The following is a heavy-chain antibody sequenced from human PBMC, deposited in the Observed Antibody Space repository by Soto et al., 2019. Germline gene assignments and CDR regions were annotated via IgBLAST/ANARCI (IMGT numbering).Heavy chain of an antibody. Sequence: EVHLVDSGGGLVKPGGSLRLSCAASGFAFSSYTMNWVRQAPGKGLEWVSSISSSSIHKYYADSLKGRFTISRDNARNSLFLQMNSLRPEDTAVYFCARDTTGRLDYWGQGTLVTVSS. CDR3: ARDTTGRLDY. CDR2: ISSSSIHK. V-gene: IGHV3-21*01. CDR1: GFAFSSYT. D-gene: IGHD1-1*01. J-gene: IGHJ4*02.